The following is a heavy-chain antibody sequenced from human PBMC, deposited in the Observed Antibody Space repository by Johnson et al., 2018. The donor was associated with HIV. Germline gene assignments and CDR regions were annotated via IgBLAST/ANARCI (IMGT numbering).Heavy chain of an antibody. J-gene: IGHJ3*02. Sequence: VQLVESGGGLVQPGRSLRLSCAASGFTFSDYYMSWIRQAPGKGLEWVSVIYRGGSTYYADSVKGRFTISRDNSKNTLYLQMNSLRAEDTAVYYCASEFPYCSGGSCLPAAFDIWGQGTMVTVSS. CDR1: GFTFSDYY. CDR2: IYRGGST. CDR3: ASEFPYCSGGSCLPAAFDI. V-gene: IGHV3-66*01. D-gene: IGHD2-15*01.